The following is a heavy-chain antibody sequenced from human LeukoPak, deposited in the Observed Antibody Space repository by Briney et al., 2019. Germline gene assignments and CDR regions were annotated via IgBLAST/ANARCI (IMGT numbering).Heavy chain of an antibody. CDR1: GGSISSSSYY. CDR3: ARIPLSTIFGVVISTPYFDY. Sequence: SETLSLTCTVSGGSISSSSYYWGWIRQPPGKGLEWIGSIYYSGSTYYNPSLKSRVTISVDTSKNQFSLKLSSVTAADTAVCYCARIPLSTIFGVVISTPYFDYWGQGTLVTVSS. D-gene: IGHD3-3*01. V-gene: IGHV4-39*01. CDR2: IYYSGST. J-gene: IGHJ4*02.